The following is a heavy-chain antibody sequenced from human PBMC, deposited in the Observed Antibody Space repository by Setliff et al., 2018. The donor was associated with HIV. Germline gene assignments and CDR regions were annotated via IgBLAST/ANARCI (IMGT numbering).Heavy chain of an antibody. CDR3: AQAQTSVSGSYYQYLQH. D-gene: IGHD3-10*01. CDR1: GFTFSSYW. Sequence: GGSLRLSCAASGFTFSSYWMHWVRQAPGKGLEWVAFIRYDGSNQYYADSVKGRFTISRDNSKNTLYLRMNSLRAEDTAVYYCAQAQTSVSGSYYQYLQHWGQGTLVTVSS. J-gene: IGHJ1*01. V-gene: IGHV3-30*02. CDR2: IRYDGSNQ.